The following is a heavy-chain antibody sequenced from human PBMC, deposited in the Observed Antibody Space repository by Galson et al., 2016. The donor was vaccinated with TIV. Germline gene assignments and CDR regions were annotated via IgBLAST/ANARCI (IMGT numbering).Heavy chain of an antibody. J-gene: IGHJ4*02. CDR2: IWFDGSKK. V-gene: IGHV3-33*01. D-gene: IGHD1-14*01. Sequence: SLRLSCAASGFTFNDYGMHWVRQAPGKGLEWVAVIWFDGSKKYYADSVKGRFTISRDNSKNTLSLQMDSLRAEDTAVYYCARALNHWDFDYWGQGTLVTVSS. CDR3: ARALNHWDFDY. CDR1: GFTFNDYG.